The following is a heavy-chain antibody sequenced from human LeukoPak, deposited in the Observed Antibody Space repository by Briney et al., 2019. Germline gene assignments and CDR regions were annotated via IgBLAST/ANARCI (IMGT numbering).Heavy chain of an antibody. CDR2: INPKSGGT. D-gene: IGHD5-12*01. CDR1: GYTFTGYY. CDR3: ARPRGYSGYDRDGAFDI. Sequence: ASVKVSCRASGYTFTGYYMHWVRQAPGQGLEWMGWINPKSGGTNYAQKFQGRVTMTRDTSISTVYMEVSSLRSDDTAVYYCARPRGYSGYDRDGAFDIWGQGTMVTVSS. J-gene: IGHJ3*02. V-gene: IGHV1-2*02.